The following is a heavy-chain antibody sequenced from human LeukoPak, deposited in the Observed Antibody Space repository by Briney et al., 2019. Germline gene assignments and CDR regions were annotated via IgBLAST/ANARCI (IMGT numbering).Heavy chain of an antibody. CDR2: ISGSGGST. D-gene: IGHD3-9*01. CDR1: GFTFSSYG. V-gene: IGHV3-23*01. J-gene: IGHJ4*02. CDR3: AKMGDILTGYPYYFDY. Sequence: GGSLRLSCAASGFTFSSYGMSWVRQAPGKGLEWVSAISGSGGSTYYADSVKGRFTISRDNSKNTLYLQMNSLRAEDTAVYYCAKMGDILTGYPYYFDYWGQGTLVTVSS.